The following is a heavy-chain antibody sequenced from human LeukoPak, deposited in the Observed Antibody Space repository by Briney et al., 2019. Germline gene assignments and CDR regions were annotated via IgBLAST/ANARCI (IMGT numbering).Heavy chain of an antibody. Sequence: SETLSLTCTVSGGSISSYYWSWIRQPPGKGLEWVGYIYYSGSTNYNPSLKSRVTISVDTSKNQFSLKLSSVTAADTAVYYCARDPKGIRNRDGYTSGGYFDYWGQGTLVTVSS. CDR1: GGSISSYY. D-gene: IGHD5-24*01. CDR2: IYYSGST. J-gene: IGHJ4*02. V-gene: IGHV4-59*01. CDR3: ARDPKGIRNRDGYTSGGYFDY.